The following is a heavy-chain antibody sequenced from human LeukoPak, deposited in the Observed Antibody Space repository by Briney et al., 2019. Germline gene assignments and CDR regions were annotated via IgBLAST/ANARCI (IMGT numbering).Heavy chain of an antibody. CDR2: ISGSDGST. CDR1: GFTFSNYA. CDR3: AKSNDWSGMYYFDY. Sequence: GGSLRLSCAASGFTFSNYAMNWVPQAPGQGLEWVSGISGSDGSTYYADSVKGRFTISRDNSKNTLYLQMNSLRAEDTAVFYCAKSNDWSGMYYFDYWGQGTLVTVSS. V-gene: IGHV3-23*01. D-gene: IGHD3-9*01. J-gene: IGHJ4*02.